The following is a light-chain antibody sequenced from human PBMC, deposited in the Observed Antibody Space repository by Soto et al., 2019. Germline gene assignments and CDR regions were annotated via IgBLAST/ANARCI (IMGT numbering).Light chain of an antibody. J-gene: IGKJ1*01. CDR3: QQYFEWHPMT. CDR2: GAS. CDR1: ETVATK. V-gene: IGKV3-15*01. Sequence: VMTQSPSTLAVSPGERATLSCWASETVATKPAWYQQKPGQAPRLLISGASTRAAGISDRFRGSGSGTEFTLTISSLRSEDSAIYYCQQYFEWHPMTFGQGTKVDIK.